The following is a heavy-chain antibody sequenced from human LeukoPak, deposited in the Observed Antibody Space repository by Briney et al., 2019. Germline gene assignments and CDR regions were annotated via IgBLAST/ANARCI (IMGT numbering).Heavy chain of an antibody. CDR3: AKDRVAAAVTNWFDP. CDR1: GFTFSSYW. J-gene: IGHJ5*02. CDR2: IKQDGSEK. Sequence: GGSLRLSCAASGFTFSSYWRSWVRQAPGKGLEWLPNIKQDGSEKYYVDSVKGRFTISRDDSKNTLYLKMNSLRAEDTAVYYCAKDRVAAAVTNWFDPWGQGTLVTVSS. D-gene: IGHD6-13*01. V-gene: IGHV3-7*03.